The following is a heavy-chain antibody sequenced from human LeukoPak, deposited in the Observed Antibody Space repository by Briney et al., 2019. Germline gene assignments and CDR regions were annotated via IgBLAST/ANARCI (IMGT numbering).Heavy chain of an antibody. CDR2: IYYSGST. CDR1: GGSISSGGYY. CDR3: ARRPSYYYYGMDV. Sequence: MPSQTLSLTCTVSGGSISSGGYYWSWIRQHPGKGLEWIGYIYYSGSTYYNPSLKSRVTISVDTSKNQFSLKLSSVTAADTAMYYCARRPSYYYYGMDVWGQGTTVTVSS. J-gene: IGHJ6*02. V-gene: IGHV4-31*03.